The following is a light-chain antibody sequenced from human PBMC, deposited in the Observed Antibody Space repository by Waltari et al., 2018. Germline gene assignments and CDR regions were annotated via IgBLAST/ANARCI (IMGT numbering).Light chain of an antibody. J-gene: IGLJ2*01. Sequence: QSALTQPRSVSGSRGQSLTISCTGTNSDVGGYDTVSWYQQDPGKAPKVIIYDVTKRSSGVPDRFSGSKSGNTASLTISGLQTEDEADYYCSSYTATNTLIFGGGAKVTAL. CDR1: NSDVGGYDT. CDR3: SSYTATNTLI. V-gene: IGLV2-11*01. CDR2: DVT.